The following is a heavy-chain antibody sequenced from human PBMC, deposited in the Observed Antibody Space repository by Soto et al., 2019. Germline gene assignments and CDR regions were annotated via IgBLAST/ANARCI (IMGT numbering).Heavy chain of an antibody. J-gene: IGHJ3*01. CDR3: ARFLVPAF. V-gene: IGHV4-39*01. Sequence: RIRQPPGKGLEWIGNIHYGGITYYNPSLKRRVAMSVDTSKNQFSLRLDSLTVADTAVYYCARFLVPAF. D-gene: IGHD2-21*01. CDR2: IHYGGIT.